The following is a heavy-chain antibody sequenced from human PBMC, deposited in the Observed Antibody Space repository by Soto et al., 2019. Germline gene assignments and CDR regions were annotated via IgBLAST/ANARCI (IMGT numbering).Heavy chain of an antibody. V-gene: IGHV3-74*01. Sequence: EVQLVESGGGLVQPGGSLRLSCEASGFTFTSYWMHWVRQAPGKGLVWVSRINTDGSSTAYADSVKGRFTISRDNAKNTLYLQMNSLRAEDTAVYYCARAIAVAGTEGFYWGQGALVTVSS. CDR2: INTDGSST. D-gene: IGHD6-19*01. CDR1: GFTFTSYW. J-gene: IGHJ4*02. CDR3: ARAIAVAGTEGFY.